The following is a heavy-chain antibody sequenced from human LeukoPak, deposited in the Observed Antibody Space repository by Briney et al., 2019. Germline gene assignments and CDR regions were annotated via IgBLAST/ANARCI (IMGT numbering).Heavy chain of an antibody. CDR1: GFTFDDYG. CDR3: ARRGPLYCSSTSCYRVGAFDI. V-gene: IGHV3-20*04. D-gene: IGHD2-2*02. J-gene: IGHJ3*02. Sequence: PGRSLRLSCAASGFTFDDYGISWVRQAPGKGLEWVSGINWNGGSTGYADSVKGRFTISRDNAKNSLYLQMNSLRAEDTALYYCARRGPLYCSSTSCYRVGAFDIWGQGTMVTVSS. CDR2: INWNGGST.